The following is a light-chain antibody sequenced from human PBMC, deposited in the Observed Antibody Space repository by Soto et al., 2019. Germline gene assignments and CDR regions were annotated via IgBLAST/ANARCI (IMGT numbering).Light chain of an antibody. CDR2: EVS. CDR3: SSYINSITFVV. CDR1: SSDVGANNY. Sequence: QPASASGSPGQPITISCTGTSSDVGANNYVSWYQHHPGKAPKPLIYEVSNRPSGVSSRFSGSKSGNTASLTISGLQAEDEADYYCSSYINSITFVVFGGGTKVTVL. J-gene: IGLJ2*01. V-gene: IGLV2-14*01.